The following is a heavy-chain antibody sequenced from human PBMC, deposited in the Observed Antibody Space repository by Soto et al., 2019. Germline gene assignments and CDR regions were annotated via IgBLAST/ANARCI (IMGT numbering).Heavy chain of an antibody. V-gene: IGHV3-23*01. D-gene: IGHD1-26*01. J-gene: IGHJ4*02. CDR3: AKGWDYYFDY. CDR1: GFTFSSYA. Sequence: PWGSLRLSCAASGFTFSSYAMSCVRQAPGKGLEWVSSISGSGGSTYYADSVKGRFTISRDNSKNTLYLQMNSLRAEDTAVYYCAKGWDYYFDYWGQGTLVTVSS. CDR2: ISGSGGST.